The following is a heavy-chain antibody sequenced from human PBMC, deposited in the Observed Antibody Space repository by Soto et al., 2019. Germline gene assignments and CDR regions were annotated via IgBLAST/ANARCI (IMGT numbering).Heavy chain of an antibody. V-gene: IGHV3-33*01. CDR3: AREEKFGDFEGDAFDI. J-gene: IGHJ3*02. Sequence: QVQLVESGGGVVQPGRSLRLSCAASGFTLSNFDMHWVRQAPGKGLEWVAVIRYNGNDKYYPDSVRGRFSISRDNPKNTLYLQMNSLRGEDTAVYYCAREEKFGDFEGDAFDIWGQGTMVTVSS. D-gene: IGHD4-17*01. CDR2: IRYNGNDK. CDR1: GFTLSNFD.